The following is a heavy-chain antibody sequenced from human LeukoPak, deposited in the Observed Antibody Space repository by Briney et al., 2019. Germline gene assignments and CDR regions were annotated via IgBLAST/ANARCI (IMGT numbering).Heavy chain of an antibody. CDR2: INHSGST. Sequence: PSETLSLTCAVYGGSFSGYYWSWIRQPPGRGLEWIGEINHSGSTSYNPSLKSRVTISVDTSKNQFSLKLSSVTAADTAVYYCARNSGLRGRRYYFDYWGQGTLVTVSS. V-gene: IGHV4-34*01. CDR1: GGSFSGYY. CDR3: ARNSGLRGRRYYFDY. J-gene: IGHJ4*02. D-gene: IGHD1-26*01.